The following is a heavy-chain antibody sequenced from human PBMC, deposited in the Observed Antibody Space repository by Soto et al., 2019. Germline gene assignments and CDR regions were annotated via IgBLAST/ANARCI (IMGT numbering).Heavy chain of an antibody. Sequence: PGGSLRLSCAASGFTFRDFQMSWIRQAPGKGLEWISYISQSGNVIYYADSVKGRFTISRDDAKKSLYLQMNSLRAEDTAMYYFVTKTDVLTGYLDYWGQRPQVTVSS. CDR3: VTKTDVLTGYLDY. V-gene: IGHV3-11*01. CDR2: ISQSGNVI. D-gene: IGHD3-9*01. CDR1: GFTFRDFQ. J-gene: IGHJ4*02.